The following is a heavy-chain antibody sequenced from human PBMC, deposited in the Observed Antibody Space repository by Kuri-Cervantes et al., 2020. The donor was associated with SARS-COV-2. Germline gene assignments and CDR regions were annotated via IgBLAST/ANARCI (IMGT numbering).Heavy chain of an antibody. Sequence: SETLSLTCTVSGGSISSYYWSWIRQPPGKGLEWIGEINHSGSTNYNPSLKSRVTISVDTSKNQFSLKLSSVTAADTAVYYCSRPYYGMDVWGQGTTVTVSS. CDR3: SRPYYGMDV. CDR2: INHSGST. J-gene: IGHJ6*02. CDR1: GGSISSYY. V-gene: IGHV4-34*01.